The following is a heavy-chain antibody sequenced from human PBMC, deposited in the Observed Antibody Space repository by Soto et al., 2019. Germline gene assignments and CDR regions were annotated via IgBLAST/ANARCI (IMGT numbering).Heavy chain of an antibody. Sequence: PSETLSLSCHVTGDSISSGSYYWGWIRQPPGKGLEWIGSIYYSGSTYNNLSLRSRVSMSIDTSKDQFSLKLKSGTAADTALYVCARQRSSVVTQSCFDVWGPGSLVTVSS. CDR3: ARQRSSVVTQSCFDV. CDR2: IYYSGST. D-gene: IGHD2-21*02. J-gene: IGHJ4*02. CDR1: GDSISSGSYY. V-gene: IGHV4-39*01.